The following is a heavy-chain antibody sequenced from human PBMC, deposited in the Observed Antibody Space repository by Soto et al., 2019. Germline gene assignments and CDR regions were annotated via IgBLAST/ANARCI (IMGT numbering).Heavy chain of an antibody. D-gene: IGHD3-22*01. CDR3: ARSRGITYYYASRSDAFDI. Sequence: PSETLSLTCTVSGGSISSYYWSWIRQPPGKGLEWIGYIYYSGSTNYNPSLKSRVTISVDTSKNQFSLKLSSVTAADTAVYYCARSRGITYYYASRSDAFDIWGQGTLVTVSS. V-gene: IGHV4-59*01. CDR1: GGSISSYY. CDR2: IYYSGST. J-gene: IGHJ3*02.